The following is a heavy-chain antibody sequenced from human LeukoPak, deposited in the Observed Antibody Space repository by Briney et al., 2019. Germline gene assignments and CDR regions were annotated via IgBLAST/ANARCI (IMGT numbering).Heavy chain of an antibody. Sequence: GESLRLSCAASGFIFRTHSMHWVRQAPGKGLEWIAYISSTGSSLYYADSLTDRFTISRDNAKNSLYLQMNSLRAEDTAVYYCAREVRDTAMVGGYFDLWGRGTLVTVSS. CDR1: GFIFRTHS. CDR2: ISSTGSSL. V-gene: IGHV3-48*01. D-gene: IGHD5-18*01. J-gene: IGHJ2*01. CDR3: AREVRDTAMVGGYFDL.